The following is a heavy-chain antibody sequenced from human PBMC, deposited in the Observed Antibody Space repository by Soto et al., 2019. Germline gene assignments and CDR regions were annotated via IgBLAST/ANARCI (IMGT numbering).Heavy chain of an antibody. CDR1: GFIFSSYG. V-gene: IGHV3-23*01. J-gene: IGHJ4*02. CDR3: AKRGGTSSYYPWDY. CDR2: MTGSGGVT. D-gene: IGHD3-22*01. Sequence: EVQLLESGGDLVQPGGSLRLSCAASGFIFSSYGMSWVRQAPGKGLEWVSAMTGSGGVTYYADSVKGRFTISRDNSKNTLYLQMNSRRADDTAVYYCAKRGGTSSYYPWDYWGQGILVTVSS.